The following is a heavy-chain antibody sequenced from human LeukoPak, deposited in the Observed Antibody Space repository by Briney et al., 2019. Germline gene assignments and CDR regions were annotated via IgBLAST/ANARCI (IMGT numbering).Heavy chain of an antibody. CDR1: GGSISSGAYF. V-gene: IGHV4-31*03. CDR2: IYYSGTI. J-gene: IGHJ4*02. D-gene: IGHD5-12*01. CDR3: ARAHGSGGDYFDY. Sequence: PSQTLSLTCTVSGGSISSGAYFWSWIRQHPGKGLEWIGFIYYSGTIYYNPSLKSRLTLSKDTSKNHFSLTLSSVTAADTAVYYCARAHGSGGDYFDYWGQGTLVTVSS.